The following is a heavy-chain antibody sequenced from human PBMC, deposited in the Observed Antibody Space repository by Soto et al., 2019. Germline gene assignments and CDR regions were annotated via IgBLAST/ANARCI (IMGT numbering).Heavy chain of an antibody. Sequence: PSETLSLTCTVSGGSISSGDYYWSWIRQPPGKGLEWIGYIYYSGSTYYNPSLKSRVTISVDTSKNQFSLKLSSVTAADTAVYYCARGYSRSWRPHYFDYWGQGTLVTVSS. J-gene: IGHJ4*02. CDR1: GGSISSGDYY. V-gene: IGHV4-30-4*01. CDR3: ARGYSRSWRPHYFDY. D-gene: IGHD6-13*01. CDR2: IYYSGST.